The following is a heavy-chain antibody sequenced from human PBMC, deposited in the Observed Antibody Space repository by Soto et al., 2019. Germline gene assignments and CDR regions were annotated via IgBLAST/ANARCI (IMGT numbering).Heavy chain of an antibody. CDR1: GYTFTSLD. CDR3: ARGRGYSDGIDY. D-gene: IGHD2-15*01. Sequence: QVQLVQSGAEVKKPGASVKVSCKASGYTFTSLDINWVRQATGQGLEWMGWMNPNSGSTGSAQKFKGRVDMTRDTSINTAYMELSSLRSDDTAVYYCARGRGYSDGIDYWGQGTLVTVSS. V-gene: IGHV1-8*01. J-gene: IGHJ4*02. CDR2: MNPNSGST.